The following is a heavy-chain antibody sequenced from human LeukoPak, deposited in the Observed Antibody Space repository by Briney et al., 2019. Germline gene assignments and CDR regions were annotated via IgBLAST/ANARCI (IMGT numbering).Heavy chain of an antibody. CDR3: ARDAATVVTPVAAFDI. D-gene: IGHD4-23*01. Sequence: SETLSLTCTVSGYSISSGYYWGWIRQPPGKGLEWIGSIYHSGSTYYNPSLKSRVTISVDTSKNQFSLKLSSVTAADTAVYYCARDAATVVTPVAAFDIWGQGTMVTVSS. V-gene: IGHV4-38-2*02. CDR1: GYSISSGYY. J-gene: IGHJ3*02. CDR2: IYHSGST.